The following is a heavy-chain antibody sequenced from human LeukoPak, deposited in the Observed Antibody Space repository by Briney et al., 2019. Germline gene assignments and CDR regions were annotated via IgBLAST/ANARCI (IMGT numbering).Heavy chain of an antibody. D-gene: IGHD2-15*01. CDR1: GFTFSDDY. J-gene: IGHJ4*02. CDR2: IGGSGSDT. CDR3: VRHTRTAAF. V-gene: IGHV3-11*06. Sequence: GGSLRLSCAASGFTFSDDYMTWIRQVPGKGLESIAYIGGSGSDTNYADSVRGRFTISRDNARSSLFLQMNSLTAEDSAVYFCVRHTRTAAFWGQGALVTVSP.